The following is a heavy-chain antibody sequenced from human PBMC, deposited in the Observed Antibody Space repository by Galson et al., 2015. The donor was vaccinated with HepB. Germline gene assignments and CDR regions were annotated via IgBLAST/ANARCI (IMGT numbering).Heavy chain of an antibody. D-gene: IGHD2-15*01. J-gene: IGHJ3*02. CDR3: ARDYGSYSGGGWYSVAFDT. CDR1: GFTLSGYA. Sequence: SLRLSCAASGFTLSGYAMHWVRQAPGKGLEWMAVISSDGSIQHYADSVKGRFTISRDNSRNTLYLEMNSLRAEDTAVYYCARDYGSYSGGGWYSVAFDTWGQGTMVTVSS. CDR2: ISSDGSIQ. V-gene: IGHV3-30-3*01.